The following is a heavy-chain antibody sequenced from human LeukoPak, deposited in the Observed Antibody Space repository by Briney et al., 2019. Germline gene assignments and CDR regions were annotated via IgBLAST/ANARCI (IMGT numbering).Heavy chain of an antibody. Sequence: GGSLRLSCAASGFTFDDYAMHWVRQAPGKGLEWVSGISWNSGSIGYADSVKGRFTISRDNAKNSLYLQMNSLRAEDMAMYYCAKDGRPFDLWGRGTLVTVSS. J-gene: IGHJ2*01. CDR1: GFTFDDYA. CDR3: AKDGRPFDL. CDR2: ISWNSGSI. V-gene: IGHV3-9*03.